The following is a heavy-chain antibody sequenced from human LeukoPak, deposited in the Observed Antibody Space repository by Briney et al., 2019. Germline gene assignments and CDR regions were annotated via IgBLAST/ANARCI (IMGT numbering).Heavy chain of an antibody. D-gene: IGHD5-18*01. V-gene: IGHV4-61*08. Sequence: ESGPTLVKPTQTLTLTCTFSGFSLSTSGVGVGWIRQPPGKGLEWVGYIYYSGSTNYNPSLKSRVTISVDTSKKQFSLKLSSVTAADTAVYYCARSGYSYGADAFDIWGQGTMVTVSS. CDR2: IYYSGST. J-gene: IGHJ3*02. CDR1: GFSLSTSGVG. CDR3: ARSGYSYGADAFDI.